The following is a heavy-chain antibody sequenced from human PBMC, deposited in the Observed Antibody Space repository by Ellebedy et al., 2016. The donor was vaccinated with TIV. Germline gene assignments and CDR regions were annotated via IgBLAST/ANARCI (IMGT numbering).Heavy chain of an antibody. Sequence: GESLKISCAASGFTVSSYFMNWVRQTPGKGLEWVSVIYNDGGTNYTDSVKGRFHISRDSSKNTLYLQMNSLRAEDTAVYYCARDPRGGGDYGDNYFDPWGQGTLVTVSS. J-gene: IGHJ5*02. CDR2: IYNDGGT. V-gene: IGHV3-66*01. D-gene: IGHD4-17*01. CDR3: ARDPRGGGDYGDNYFDP. CDR1: GFTVSSYF.